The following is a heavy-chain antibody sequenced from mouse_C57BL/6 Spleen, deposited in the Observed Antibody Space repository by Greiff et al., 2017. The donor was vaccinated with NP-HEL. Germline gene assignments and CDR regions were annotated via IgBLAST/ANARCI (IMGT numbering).Heavy chain of an antibody. CDR1: GYTFTSYW. CDR2: INPSNGGT. CDR3: ARESYYYGSSYGRFAY. Sequence: VKLQQPGTELVKPGASVKLSCKASGYTFTSYWMHWVKQRPGQGLEWIGNINPSNGGTNYNEKFKSKATLTVDKSSSTAYMQLSSLTSEDSAVYYCARESYYYGSSYGRFAYWGQGTLVTVSA. J-gene: IGHJ3*01. V-gene: IGHV1-53*01. D-gene: IGHD1-1*01.